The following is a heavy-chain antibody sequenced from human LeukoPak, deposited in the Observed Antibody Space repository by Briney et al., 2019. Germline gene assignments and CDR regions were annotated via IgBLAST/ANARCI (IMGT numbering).Heavy chain of an antibody. J-gene: IGHJ5*02. Sequence: PGGSLRPSCAASGFTFSDYYMNWIRQAPGKGLEWISYISGSGNTIYQADSVKGRFTISRDNAKNSLFMQMNSLRADDTAVYYCARDLEQQMVLGRFDAWGQGTLVIVSS. CDR3: ARDLEQQMVLGRFDA. V-gene: IGHV3-11*01. CDR2: ISGSGNTI. D-gene: IGHD6-13*01. CDR1: GFTFSDYY.